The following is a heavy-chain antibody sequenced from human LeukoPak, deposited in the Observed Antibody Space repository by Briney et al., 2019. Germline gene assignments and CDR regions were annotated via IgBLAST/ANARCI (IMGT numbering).Heavy chain of an antibody. CDR2: IYYSGST. CDR3: ARDYCSGGSCYSED. D-gene: IGHD2-15*01. Sequence: SETLSLTCTVSGGSISSYYWSWIRQPPGKGLEWIGYIYYSGSTNYNPSLKSRVTISVDTSKNQFSLKLSSVTAADTAVYYCARDYCSGGSCYSEDWGQGTLVTVSS. V-gene: IGHV4-59*12. J-gene: IGHJ4*02. CDR1: GGSISSYY.